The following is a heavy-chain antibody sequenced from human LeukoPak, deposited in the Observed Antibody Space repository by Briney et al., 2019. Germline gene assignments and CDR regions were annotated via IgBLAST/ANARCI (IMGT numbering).Heavy chain of an antibody. V-gene: IGHV3-23*01. Sequence: GGSLGLSCAASGFTFKIYAMNWVRQVPGKGPEWVSSMSGSGSSTDYADSVKGRFTISRDNSKNTLYLQMNSLRAEDTALYYCAKDAQGLVRGGIYFDFWGQGSLVTVSS. CDR3: AKDAQGLVRGGIYFDF. D-gene: IGHD6-19*01. CDR2: MSGSGSST. CDR1: GFTFKIYA. J-gene: IGHJ4*02.